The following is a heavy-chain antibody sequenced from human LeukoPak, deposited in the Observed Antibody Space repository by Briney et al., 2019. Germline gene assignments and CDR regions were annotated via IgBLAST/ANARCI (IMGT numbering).Heavy chain of an antibody. CDR1: GFTFTRYG. CDR3: ARDHWDDVGKKLDY. J-gene: IGHJ4*02. CDR2: IWYDGSNK. Sequence: GGSLRLSCAASGFTFTRYGMHWGRQAPGKGLEWGAVIWYDGSNKYYADSVKGRFTISRDDSKTTLYLQMNSLRAEDTAVYYCARDHWDDVGKKLDYWGQGTLVTVSS. D-gene: IGHD1-1*01. V-gene: IGHV3-33*08.